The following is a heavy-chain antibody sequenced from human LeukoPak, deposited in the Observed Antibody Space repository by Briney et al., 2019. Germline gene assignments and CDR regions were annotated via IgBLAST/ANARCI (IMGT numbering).Heavy chain of an antibody. CDR2: INHSGST. Sequence: PSETLSLTCAVDGGSFSGHYWSWIRQPPGKGLEWIGEINHSGSTNYNPSLKSRVTISVDTSKNQLSLKLRSLTAADMAVYYCARGPLWVKERLFDPWGQGTLVIVSS. J-gene: IGHJ5*02. CDR1: GGSFSGHY. CDR3: ARGPLWVKERLFDP. D-gene: IGHD3-16*01. V-gene: IGHV4-34*01.